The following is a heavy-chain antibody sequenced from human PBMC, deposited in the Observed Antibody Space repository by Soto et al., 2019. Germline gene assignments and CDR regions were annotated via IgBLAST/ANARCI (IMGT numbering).Heavy chain of an antibody. J-gene: IGHJ4*02. CDR2: ISYDGSNK. CDR1: GFTFSSYG. Sequence: QVQLVESGGGVVQPGRSLRLSCAASGFTFSSYGMHWVRQAPGKGLEWVAVISYDGSNKYYADSVKGRFTISRDNSKNTLYLQMNSLRAEDTAVYYCRNWNGGLDYWGQGTLVTVSS. CDR3: RNWNGGLDY. D-gene: IGHD1-1*01. V-gene: IGHV3-30*18.